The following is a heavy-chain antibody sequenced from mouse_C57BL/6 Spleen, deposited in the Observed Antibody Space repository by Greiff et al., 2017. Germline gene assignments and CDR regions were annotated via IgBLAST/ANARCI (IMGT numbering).Heavy chain of an antibody. V-gene: IGHV1-80*01. D-gene: IGHD1-1*01. J-gene: IGHJ1*03. CDR1: GYAFSSYW. CDR2: IYPGDGDT. Sequence: QVQLQQSGAELVKPGASVKISCKASGYAFSSYWMNWVKQRPGKGLEWIGQIYPGDGDTNYNGKFKGKATLTADKSSSTAYMQLSSLTSEDSAVYFCARSGTTVVENFDVWGTGTTVTASS. CDR3: ARSGTTVVENFDV.